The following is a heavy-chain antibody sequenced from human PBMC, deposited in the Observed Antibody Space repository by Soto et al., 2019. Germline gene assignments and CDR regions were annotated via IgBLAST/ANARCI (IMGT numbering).Heavy chain of an antibody. V-gene: IGHV1-69*06. D-gene: IGHD3-3*01. CDR3: ARDVATITIFGGVYYYYGMDV. CDR2: IIPIFGTA. CDR1: GGTFSSYA. Sequence: ASVKVSCKASGGTFSSYAISWVRQAPGQGLEWMGGIIPIFGTANYAQKFQGRVTITADKSTSTAYMELSSLRSEGTAVYYCARDVATITIFGGVYYYYGMDVWGQGTTVTVSS. J-gene: IGHJ6*02.